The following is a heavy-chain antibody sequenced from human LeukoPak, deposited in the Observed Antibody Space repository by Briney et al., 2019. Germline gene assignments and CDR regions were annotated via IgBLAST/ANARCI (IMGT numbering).Heavy chain of an antibody. CDR2: LYPGDSDT. CDR3: ARRGEYCSGGSCYEGWFDP. D-gene: IGHD2-15*01. Sequence: GESLKISFKGSGXSFTSYCIGWVRQMPGKGLEWMGILYPGDSDTKYSPSFQGQVTISADKSISTAYLQWSSLKASDTAMYYCARRGEYCSGGSCYEGWFDPWGQGTLVTVSS. V-gene: IGHV5-51*01. J-gene: IGHJ5*02. CDR1: GXSFTSYC.